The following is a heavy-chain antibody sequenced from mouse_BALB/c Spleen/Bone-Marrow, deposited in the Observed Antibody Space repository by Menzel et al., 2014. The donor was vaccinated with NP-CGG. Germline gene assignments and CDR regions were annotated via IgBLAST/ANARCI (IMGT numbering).Heavy chain of an antibody. J-gene: IGHJ2*01. D-gene: IGHD2-14*01. CDR3: ARHHRYAYYFDY. V-gene: IGHV1S130*01. CDR1: GYTFTNSW. Sequence: VQLQQSGSVLVRPGASARLSCKASGYTFTNSWIHWAKQRPGQGLEWIGDIHPNSGNTNYNEKFKAKATLTVDTSSSTAYVDLSSLTSEDSAVYYCARHHRYAYYFDYWGQGTTLTVSS. CDR2: IHPNSGNT.